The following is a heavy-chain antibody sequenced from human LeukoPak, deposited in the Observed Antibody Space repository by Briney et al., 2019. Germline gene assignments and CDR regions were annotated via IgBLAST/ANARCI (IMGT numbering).Heavy chain of an antibody. V-gene: IGHV3-48*01. CDR1: GFTFSIYS. CDR2: ISSSSSTTI. J-gene: IGHJ5*02. CDR3: ARELRGYWFDP. D-gene: IGHD3-22*01. Sequence: PGGSLRLSCAASGFTFSIYSMNWVRQAPGKGLEWVSYISSSSSTTIYYADSVKGRFTISRDNAKNSLYLQMNSLRAEDTAVYYCARELRGYWFDPWGQGTLVTVSS.